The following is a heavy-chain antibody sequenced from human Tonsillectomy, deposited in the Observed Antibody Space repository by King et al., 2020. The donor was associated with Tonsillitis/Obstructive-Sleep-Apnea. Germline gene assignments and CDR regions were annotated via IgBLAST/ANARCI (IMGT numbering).Heavy chain of an antibody. J-gene: IGHJ4*02. Sequence: VQLVESGGGLVQPGGSLRLSCAASGFTFSSYWMHWVRQPPGKGLVWVSRINSDGSSTSYADSVKGRCTISRDNAKNTLYLQMNRLRAEDTAVYYCASGYCSSTSCYTTFDYWGQGTLVTVSS. V-gene: IGHV3-74*01. CDR1: GFTFSSYW. CDR3: ASGYCSSTSCYTTFDY. D-gene: IGHD2-2*02. CDR2: INSDGSST.